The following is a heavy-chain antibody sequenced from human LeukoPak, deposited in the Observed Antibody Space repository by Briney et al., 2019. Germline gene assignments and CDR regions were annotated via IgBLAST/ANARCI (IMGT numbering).Heavy chain of an antibody. CDR1: GYSISSGYY. Sequence: SETLSLTCTVSGYSISSGYYWGWIRQPPGKGLEWIGSIYHSGSTYYNPSLKSRVTISVDTSKNQFSLKLSSVTAADTAVYYCARGIGPRFDYWGQGTLVTVSS. D-gene: IGHD2-15*01. CDR3: ARGIGPRFDY. V-gene: IGHV4-38-2*02. J-gene: IGHJ4*02. CDR2: IYHSGST.